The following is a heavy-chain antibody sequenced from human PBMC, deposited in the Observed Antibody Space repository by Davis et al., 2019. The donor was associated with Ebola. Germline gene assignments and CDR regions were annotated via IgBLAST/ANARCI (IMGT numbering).Heavy chain of an antibody. CDR1: GGSFSGYY. D-gene: IGHD5-18*01. J-gene: IGHJ4*02. Sequence: MPGGSLRLSCAVYGGSFSGYYWSWIRQPPGKGLEWIGEINHSGSTNYNPSLKSRVTISVDTPKNQFSLKLSSVTAADTAVYYCARGRRYSYGPPRYWGQGTLVTVSS. V-gene: IGHV4-34*01. CDR3: ARGRRYSYGPPRY. CDR2: INHSGST.